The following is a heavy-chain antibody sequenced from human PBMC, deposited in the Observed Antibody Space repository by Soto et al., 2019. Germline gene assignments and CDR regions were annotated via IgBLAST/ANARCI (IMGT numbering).Heavy chain of an antibody. CDR2: INPNSGGT. CDR3: ARAPDAQTLGFPDY. J-gene: IGHJ4*02. Sequence: ASVKVSCKASGYTFTGYYMHWVRQAPGQGLEWMGWINPNSGGTNYAQKFQGWVTMTRDTSISTAYMELSRLRSDDTAVYYCARAPDAQTLGFPDYWGQGTLVTVSS. CDR1: GYTFTGYY. D-gene: IGHD3-3*02. V-gene: IGHV1-2*04.